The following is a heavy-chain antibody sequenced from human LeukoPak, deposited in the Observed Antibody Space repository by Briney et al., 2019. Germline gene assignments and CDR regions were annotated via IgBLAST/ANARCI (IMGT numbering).Heavy chain of an antibody. CDR1: GFTFGDYA. V-gene: IGHV3-7*01. J-gene: IGHJ6*02. CDR3: ARKKGYGDYSYYYYGMDV. CDR2: IKQDGSEK. D-gene: IGHD4-17*01. Sequence: PGGSLRLSCTASGFTFGDYAMSWVRQAPGKGLEWVANIKQDGSEKYYVDSVKGRFTISRDNAKNSLYLQMNSLRAEDTAVYYCARKKGYGDYSYYYYGMDVWGQGTTVTVSS.